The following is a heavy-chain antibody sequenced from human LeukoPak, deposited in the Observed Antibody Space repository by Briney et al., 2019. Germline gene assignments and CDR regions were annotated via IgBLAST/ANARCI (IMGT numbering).Heavy chain of an antibody. CDR3: ARAGQGFDS. CDR2: IWYDGSNK. Sequence: GGSLRLSCAASGFTFSSYGMHWVRQAPGKGLEWVAVIWYDGSNKYYADSVKGRFTISRDNAKNTLYLQVNSLRAEDTAAYYCARAGQGFDSWGQGTLVTVSS. CDR1: GFTFSSYG. J-gene: IGHJ5*01. V-gene: IGHV3-33*01.